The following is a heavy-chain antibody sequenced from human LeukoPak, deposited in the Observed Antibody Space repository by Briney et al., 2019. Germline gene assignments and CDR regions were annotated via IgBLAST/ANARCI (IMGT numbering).Heavy chain of an antibody. J-gene: IGHJ3*02. V-gene: IGHV3-53*01. CDR1: GFTVSSNY. D-gene: IGHD3-9*01. Sequence: GGSLRLSCAASGFTVSSNYMSWVRQAPGKGLEWVSVIYSGGSTYYADSVKGRFTISRDNSKNTLYLQMNSLRAGDTAVYYCASGDVLRYFDWSPGGAFDIWGQGTMVTVSS. CDR2: IYSGGST. CDR3: ASGDVLRYFDWSPGGAFDI.